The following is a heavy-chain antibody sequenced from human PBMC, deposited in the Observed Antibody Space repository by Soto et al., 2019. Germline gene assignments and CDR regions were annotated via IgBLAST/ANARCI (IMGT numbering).Heavy chain of an antibody. CDR1: GGTFSSYA. D-gene: IGHD6-6*01. CDR2: IIPIFGTA. V-gene: IGHV1-69*13. CDR3: ASCPGGYSSSSTSYYFDY. J-gene: IGHJ4*02. Sequence: SVKVSCKASGGTFSSYAISWVRQAPGQGLEWMGGIIPIFGTANYAQKFQGRVTITADESTSTAYMELSSLRSEDTAVYYCASCPGGYSSSSTSYYFDYWGQGTLVTVSS.